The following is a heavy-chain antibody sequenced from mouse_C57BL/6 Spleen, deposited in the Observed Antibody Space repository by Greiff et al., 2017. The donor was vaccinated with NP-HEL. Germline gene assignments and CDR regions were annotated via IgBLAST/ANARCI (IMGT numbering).Heavy chain of an antibody. CDR3: ARGLLGYFDY. CDR1: GFTFSDYG. J-gene: IGHJ2*01. Sequence: EVNVVESGGGLVKPGGSLKLSCAASGFTFSDYGMHWVRQAPEKGLEWVAYISSGSSTIYYADTVKGRFTISRDNAKNTLFLQMTSLRSEETAMYYCARGLLGYFDYWGQGTTLTVSS. D-gene: IGHD2-3*01. CDR2: ISSGSSTI. V-gene: IGHV5-17*01.